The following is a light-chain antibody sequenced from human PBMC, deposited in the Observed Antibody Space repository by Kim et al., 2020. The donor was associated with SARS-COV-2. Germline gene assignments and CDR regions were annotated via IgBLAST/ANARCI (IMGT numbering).Light chain of an antibody. CDR2: VTSDGSH. Sequence: SVNLTCTLSSGHSTYAIAWHQQQPEKGPRYLMKVTSDGSHIKGDGIPDRFSGSSSGAERYLTISSLQSEDEADYYCQTWATGIRVFGGGTKLTVL. J-gene: IGLJ3*02. CDR3: QTWATGIRV. V-gene: IGLV4-69*01. CDR1: SGHSTYA.